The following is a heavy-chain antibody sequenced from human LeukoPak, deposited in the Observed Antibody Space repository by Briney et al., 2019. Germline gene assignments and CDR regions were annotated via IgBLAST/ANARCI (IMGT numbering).Heavy chain of an antibody. Sequence: ASVKVSCKASGYIFTSYGISWVRQAPGQGLEWMGWISAYNGNTNYAQKLQGRVTMTTDTSTSTAYMELSSLRSEDTAVYYCARDSGDGYNRDWFDPWGQGTLVTVSS. D-gene: IGHD5-24*01. J-gene: IGHJ5*02. V-gene: IGHV1-18*01. CDR3: ARDSGDGYNRDWFDP. CDR2: ISAYNGNT. CDR1: GYIFTSYG.